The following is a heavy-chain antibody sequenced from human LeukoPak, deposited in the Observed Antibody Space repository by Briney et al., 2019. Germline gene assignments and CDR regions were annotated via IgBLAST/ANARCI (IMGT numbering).Heavy chain of an antibody. V-gene: IGHV3-73*01. CDR3: ATLTYPSDY. D-gene: IGHD3-16*01. CDR2: IRSKPNSYAT. Sequence: PGGSLKLSCAASGFTFRDSPMHWVRQASGKGLEWVGRIRSKPNSYATGYAASVKGRFTISRDDSINTAYLQMNSLKAEDTAVYFCATLTYPSDYWGQGILVTVSS. J-gene: IGHJ4*02. CDR1: GFTFRDSP.